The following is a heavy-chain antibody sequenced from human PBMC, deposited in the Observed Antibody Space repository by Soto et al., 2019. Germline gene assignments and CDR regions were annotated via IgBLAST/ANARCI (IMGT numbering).Heavy chain of an antibody. CDR3: AKGVVPADNFPYYYGMDV. V-gene: IGHV3-30*18. J-gene: IGHJ6*02. D-gene: IGHD2-2*01. CDR1: GFTFSSYG. Sequence: QVQLVESGGGVVQPGRSLRLSCAASGFTFSSYGMHWVRQAPGKGLEWGAVISYDGSNKYYADSVKGRFTISRDNSKNTLYLQMNSLRAEDTAVYYCAKGVVPADNFPYYYGMDVWGQGTTVTVSS. CDR2: ISYDGSNK.